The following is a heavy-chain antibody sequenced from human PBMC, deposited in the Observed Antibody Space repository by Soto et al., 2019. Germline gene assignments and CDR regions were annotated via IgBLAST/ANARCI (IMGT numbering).Heavy chain of an antibody. CDR1: GGSFSGYY. J-gene: IGHJ4*02. CDR2: INHSGST. Sequence: QVQLQQWGAGLLKPSETLSLTCAVYGGSFSGYYWSWIRQPPGKGLEWIGEINHSGSTNYNPSLKSRVTISVDTSKNQFSLKLSSVTAADTAVYYCARAGDITMVRGAQFDYWGQGTLVTVSS. V-gene: IGHV4-34*01. D-gene: IGHD3-10*01. CDR3: ARAGDITMVRGAQFDY.